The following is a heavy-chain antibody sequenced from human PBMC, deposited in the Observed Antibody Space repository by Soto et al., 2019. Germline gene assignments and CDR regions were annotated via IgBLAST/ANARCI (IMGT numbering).Heavy chain of an antibody. V-gene: IGHV2-5*02. CDR3: AHCTLHAYGDYAPGTSHVFDS. CDR2: IYGDNDK. J-gene: IGHJ4*02. Sequence: QITLKESGPSPVKPTQTLTVTCTFSGFSLSNSGVGVAWIRQPPGKALEWLALIYGDNDKRYSPSLKTRLTITTDTSNTTVVLTMTTMDPVDTATYYCAHCTLHAYGDYAPGTSHVFDSWGQGTLVTVSS. D-gene: IGHD4-17*01. CDR1: GFSLSNSGVG.